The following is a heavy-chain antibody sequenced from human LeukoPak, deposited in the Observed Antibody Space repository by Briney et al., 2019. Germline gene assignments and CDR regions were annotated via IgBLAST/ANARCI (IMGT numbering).Heavy chain of an antibody. J-gene: IGHJ4*02. CDR1: GGTFSSYA. D-gene: IGHD2-2*01. CDR3: ARDPDIVVVPAAGSSEFDY. V-gene: IGHV1-69*04. Sequence: ASVKVSCKASGGTFSSYAISWVRQAPGQGLEWMGRIIPILGIANYAQKFQGRVTITADKSTSTAYMELSSLRSEDTAVYYCARDPDIVVVPAAGSSEFDYWGLGTLVTVSS. CDR2: IIPILGIA.